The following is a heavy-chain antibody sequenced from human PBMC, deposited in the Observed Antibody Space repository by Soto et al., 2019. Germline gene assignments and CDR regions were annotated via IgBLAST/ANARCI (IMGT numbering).Heavy chain of an antibody. J-gene: IGHJ5*02. Sequence: QMQLQESGPGLVKPSETLSLTCTVSGDSISSSSDYWGWIRQPPGKGLEWIGSAYYSGSTYYNPSLKSGVTISVDTSKSQFSLKLNSVTAADTAVYYCARHRDCSGGSCYLNWFDPWGQGTLVTVSS. CDR2: AYYSGST. D-gene: IGHD2-15*01. CDR1: GDSISSSSDY. V-gene: IGHV4-39*01. CDR3: ARHRDCSGGSCYLNWFDP.